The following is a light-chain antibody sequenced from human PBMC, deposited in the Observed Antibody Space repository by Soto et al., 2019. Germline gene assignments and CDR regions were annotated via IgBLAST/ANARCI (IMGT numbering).Light chain of an antibody. V-gene: IGLV2-14*01. J-gene: IGLJ3*02. CDR3: SSRTTTRTLV. Sequence: QSVLTQPASVSGSPGQSITISCVGTNSDIGAYDFVSWFQQHPGSSPRLIIYEVSDRPSGVSSRFSGSKSGNTASLTISGLQAGDEADYYCSSRTTTRTLVFGGGTKLTVL. CDR2: EVS. CDR1: NSDIGAYDF.